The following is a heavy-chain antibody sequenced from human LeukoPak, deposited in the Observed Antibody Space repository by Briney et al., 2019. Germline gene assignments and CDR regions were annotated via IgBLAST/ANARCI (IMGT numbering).Heavy chain of an antibody. V-gene: IGHV3-48*01. D-gene: IGHD1-26*01. CDR2: TSSTTGSK. J-gene: IGHJ1*01. CDR3: ARDRLGSLEH. CDR1: GFNFTTYS. Sequence: GGSLRLSCEASGFNFTTYSVNWVRQAPGRGLGWVSYTSSTTGSKFYADSVKGRFTISRDSAKNSVFLQMNSLRVEDTAIYYCARDRLGSLEHWGQGTLVTVSS.